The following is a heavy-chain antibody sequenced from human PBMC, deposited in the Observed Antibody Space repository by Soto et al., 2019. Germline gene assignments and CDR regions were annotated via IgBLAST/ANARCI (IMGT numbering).Heavy chain of an antibody. CDR3: ARGYCSSTSCHFDY. CDR2: INPNSGGA. V-gene: IGHV1-2*04. Sequence: ASVQVSCKASGYTFTGQYIHWVRQAPGQGLEWMGWINPNSGGANYAQKFQGWVTMTRDTSISTAYMELSRLRSDDTAVYYCARGYCSSTSCHFDYWGQGTLVTVSS. D-gene: IGHD2-2*01. CDR1: GYTFTGQY. J-gene: IGHJ4*02.